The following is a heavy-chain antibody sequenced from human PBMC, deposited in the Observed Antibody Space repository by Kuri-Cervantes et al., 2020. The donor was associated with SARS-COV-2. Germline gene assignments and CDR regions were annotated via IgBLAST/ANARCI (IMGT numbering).Heavy chain of an antibody. CDR3: ARDGLSGYIVVVPAAFDY. D-gene: IGHD2-2*01. J-gene: IGHJ4*02. CDR2: INHSGST. Sequence: SETLSLTCAVYGGSFSGYYWSWIRQPPGKGLEWIGEINHSGSTNYNPSLKSRVTISVDTSKNQFSLKLSSVTAADTAVYYCARDGLSGYIVVVPAAFDYWGQGTLVTVSS. V-gene: IGHV4-34*01. CDR1: GGSFSGYY.